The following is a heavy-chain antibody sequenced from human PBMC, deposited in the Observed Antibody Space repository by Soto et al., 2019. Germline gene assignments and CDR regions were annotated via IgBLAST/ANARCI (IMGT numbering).Heavy chain of an antibody. Sequence: GGSLRLSCAASEFTFNVFVMHGVRQAPGKRLEWVAVVWNDGINEDYADSVRGRFTMSRDNSKKTLYLQMNSLRVEDSALYYCARGSTDSSPGSRIFDFWGRGTLVTVSS. D-gene: IGHD3-10*01. CDR1: EFTFNVFV. V-gene: IGHV3-33*01. CDR3: ARGSTDSSPGSRIFDF. J-gene: IGHJ4*02. CDR2: VWNDGINE.